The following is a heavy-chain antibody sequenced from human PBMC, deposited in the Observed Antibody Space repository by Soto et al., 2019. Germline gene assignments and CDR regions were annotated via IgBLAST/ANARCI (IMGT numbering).Heavy chain of an antibody. J-gene: IGHJ4*02. D-gene: IGHD3-22*01. Sequence: ASVKVSCKASGYTFTSYGISWVRQAPGQGLEWMGWISAYNGNTNYAQKLQGRVTMTTDTSTSTAYMELRSLRSDDTAVYYCARDSPSYYDRSGYSAFDYWGQGTLVTVSS. CDR3: ARDSPSYYDRSGYSAFDY. CDR1: GYTFTSYG. V-gene: IGHV1-18*04. CDR2: ISAYNGNT.